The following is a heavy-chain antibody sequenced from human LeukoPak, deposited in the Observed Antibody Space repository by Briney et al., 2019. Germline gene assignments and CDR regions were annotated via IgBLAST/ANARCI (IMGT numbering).Heavy chain of an antibody. J-gene: IGHJ4*02. D-gene: IGHD5/OR15-5a*01. Sequence: PGGSLRLSCAASGFTSSSYWMSWVRQAPGKGLEWVANIKYDGSEKYSVDSVKGRLTISRDNAKNSLYLQMNSLRAEDTAVYYCARDSVTLFDYWGQGTLVTVSS. CDR1: GFTSSSYW. CDR3: ARDSVTLFDY. V-gene: IGHV3-7*01. CDR2: IKYDGSEK.